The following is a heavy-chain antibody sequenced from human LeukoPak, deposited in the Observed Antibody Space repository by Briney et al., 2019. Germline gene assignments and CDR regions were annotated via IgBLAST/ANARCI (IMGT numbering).Heavy chain of an antibody. CDR1: GFTFSSYA. V-gene: IGHV3-30-3*01. CDR3: AKDPQPDYERISILGVVTWSSFDP. CDR2: ISYDGSNK. J-gene: IGHJ5*02. Sequence: GGSLRLSCAASGFTFSSYAMHWVRQAPGKGLEWVAVISYDGSNKYYADSVKGRFTISRDNSKNTLYLQMNSLRPEDTAIYYCAKDPQPDYERISILGVVTWSSFDPWGQGTLVTVSS. D-gene: IGHD3-3*01.